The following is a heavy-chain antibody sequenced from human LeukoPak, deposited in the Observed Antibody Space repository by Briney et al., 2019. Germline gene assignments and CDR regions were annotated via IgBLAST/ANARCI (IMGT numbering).Heavy chain of an antibody. J-gene: IGHJ6*04. CDR2: IDPSDSYT. D-gene: IGHD2-2*01. Sequence: NRGESLKISCKGSGYSFTSYWISWVRQMPGKGLEWMGRIDPSDSYTNYSPSFQGLVTISADKSISTAYLQWSSLKASDTAMYYCARHLDSAGAVPADYGMDVWGKGTTVTVSS. V-gene: IGHV5-10-1*01. CDR3: ARHLDSAGAVPADYGMDV. CDR1: GYSFTSYW.